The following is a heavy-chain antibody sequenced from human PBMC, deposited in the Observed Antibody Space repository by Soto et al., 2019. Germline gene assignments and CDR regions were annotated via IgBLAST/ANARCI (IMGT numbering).Heavy chain of an antibody. CDR3: AKGGDYGDYRATDY. CDR1: GFTFSSYG. J-gene: IGHJ4*02. Sequence: QVQLVESGGGVVQPGRSLRLSCAASGFTFSSYGMHWVRQAPGKGLEWVAVISYDGSNKYYADSVKGRFTISRDSSKNTLYLQMNSLRAEDTAVYYCAKGGDYGDYRATDYWGQGTLVTVSS. V-gene: IGHV3-30*18. D-gene: IGHD4-17*01. CDR2: ISYDGSNK.